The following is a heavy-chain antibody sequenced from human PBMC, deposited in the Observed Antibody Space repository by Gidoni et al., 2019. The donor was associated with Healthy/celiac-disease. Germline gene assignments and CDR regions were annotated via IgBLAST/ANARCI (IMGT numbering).Heavy chain of an antibody. Sequence: QVQLVESGGGVVQPGRSLRLSCAASGFTFSSYGMHWVRQAPGKGLEWVAVIWYDGSNKYYADSVKGRFTISRDNSKNTLYLQMNSLRAEDTAVYYCARELAVAGVFDYWGQGTLVTVSS. CDR2: IWYDGSNK. D-gene: IGHD6-19*01. V-gene: IGHV3-33*01. J-gene: IGHJ4*02. CDR1: GFTFSSYG. CDR3: ARELAVAGVFDY.